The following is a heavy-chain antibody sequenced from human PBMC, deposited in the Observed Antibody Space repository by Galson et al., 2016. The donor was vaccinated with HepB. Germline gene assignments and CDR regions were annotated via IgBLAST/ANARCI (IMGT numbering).Heavy chain of an antibody. V-gene: IGHV4-34*01. J-gene: IGHJ6*03. D-gene: IGHD4-17*01. CDR2: INHSGST. CDR1: GGSFSGYY. CDR3: ARGDNPDYGDYASAYYYMDV. Sequence: ETLSLTCAAYGGSFSGYYWSWIRQPPGKGLEWIGEINHSGSTNYNPSLKSRVTISVDTSKNQFSLKLSSVTAADTAVYYCARGDNPDYGDYASAYYYMDVWGEGTTVTVSS.